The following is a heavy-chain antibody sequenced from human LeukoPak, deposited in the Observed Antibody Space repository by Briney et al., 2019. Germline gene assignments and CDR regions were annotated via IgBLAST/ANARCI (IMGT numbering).Heavy chain of an antibody. D-gene: IGHD3-10*01. V-gene: IGHV3-64*01. CDR2: ISSYGGST. CDR3: AIRGIGGAFGEYDY. J-gene: IGHJ4*02. Sequence: PGGSLRLSCAASGFPFSSYAMHWVSQAPGKGLEYVTAISSYGGSTYYANSVKGRFTISRDNSKNTLYLQMGSMRAEDMAVYYCAIRGIGGAFGEYDYWGQGTLVTVSS. CDR1: GFPFSSYA.